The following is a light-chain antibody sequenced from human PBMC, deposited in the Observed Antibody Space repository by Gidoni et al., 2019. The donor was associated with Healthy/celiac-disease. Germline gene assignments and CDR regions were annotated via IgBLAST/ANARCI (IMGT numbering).Light chain of an antibody. J-gene: IGKJ1*01. Sequence: DIVMTQSPDSLAVSLGERATINCKSSQSVLYSSNNKNYLAWYQQKPGQPPKLLIYCAATRESGVPDRFSGSGSGTDFTLTISSLQAEDVAVYYCQQYYSTPGKFGQGTKVEIK. V-gene: IGKV4-1*01. CDR1: QSVLYSSNNKNY. CDR3: QQYYSTPGK. CDR2: CAA.